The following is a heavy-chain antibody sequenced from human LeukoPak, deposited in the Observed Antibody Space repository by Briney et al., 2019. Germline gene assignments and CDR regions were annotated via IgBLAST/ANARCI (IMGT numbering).Heavy chain of an antibody. CDR1: GGSISSGDYY. D-gene: IGHD3-3*01. Sequence: SQTLSLTCNVSGGSISSGDYYWNWIRQPPGKGLEWIGYIYSSGSTYYNPSLKSRIIISVDTSKKQFSLTVNSVTAADTAVYYCARETAWSGPIWGQGTLVTVSS. CDR2: IYSSGST. J-gene: IGHJ4*02. V-gene: IGHV4-30-4*01. CDR3: ARETAWSGPI.